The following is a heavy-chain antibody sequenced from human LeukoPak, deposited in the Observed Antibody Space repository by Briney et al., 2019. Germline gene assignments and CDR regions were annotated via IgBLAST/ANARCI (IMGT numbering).Heavy chain of an antibody. CDR3: ASQGSGSYGDYYYGMDV. Sequence: ASVKVSCKASGYTFTSYDINWVRQATGQGLEWMGWMNPNSGNTGYAQKFQGRVTMTRNTSISTAYMELSSLRSEDTAVYYCASQGSGSYGDYYYGMDVWGQGTTVTVSS. CDR1: GYTFTSYD. D-gene: IGHD3-10*01. J-gene: IGHJ6*02. V-gene: IGHV1-8*01. CDR2: MNPNSGNT.